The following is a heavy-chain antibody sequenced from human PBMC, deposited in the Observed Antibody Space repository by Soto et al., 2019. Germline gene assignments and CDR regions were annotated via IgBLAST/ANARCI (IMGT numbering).Heavy chain of an antibody. V-gene: IGHV4-59*01. CDR3: ARDLKEYCSDGKCNWFDP. D-gene: IGHD2-15*01. J-gene: IGHJ5*02. CDR2: ISYSGST. Sequence: ETLSLTCTVSGASITTYYWSWIRQPPGKGLEWIGYISYSGSTDYNPSLKSRVTISFDASKNQISLQVRSATAADAAVYYCARDLKEYCSDGKCNWFDPWGQGTLVTAPQ. CDR1: GASITTYY.